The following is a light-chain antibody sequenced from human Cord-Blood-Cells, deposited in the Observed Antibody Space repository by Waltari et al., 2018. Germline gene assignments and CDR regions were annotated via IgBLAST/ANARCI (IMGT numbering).Light chain of an antibody. CDR1: SSDVGGYNY. Sequence: QSALTQPPSASASPGHSVTISSPGTSSDVGGYNYVSWYQQHPGKPPKLMIYEVSKRPSGVPDRFSGSKSGNTASLTVSGLQAEDEADYYCSSYAGSNNWVFGGGTKLTVL. CDR3: SSYAGSNNWV. J-gene: IGLJ3*02. V-gene: IGLV2-8*01. CDR2: EVS.